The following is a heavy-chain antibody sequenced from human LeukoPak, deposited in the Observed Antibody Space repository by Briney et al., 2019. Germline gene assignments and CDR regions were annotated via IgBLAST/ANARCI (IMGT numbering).Heavy chain of an antibody. Sequence: GGSLRLSCAASGFTFSSYEMNWVRQAPGKGLEWVSYISSSGSTIYYADSAKGRFTISRDNSKNTLYLQMNSLRAEDTAVYYCARDSEDIVVVVAATRSRDAFDIWGQGTMVTVSS. J-gene: IGHJ3*02. D-gene: IGHD2-15*01. CDR2: ISSSGSTI. V-gene: IGHV3-48*03. CDR1: GFTFSSYE. CDR3: ARDSEDIVVVVAATRSRDAFDI.